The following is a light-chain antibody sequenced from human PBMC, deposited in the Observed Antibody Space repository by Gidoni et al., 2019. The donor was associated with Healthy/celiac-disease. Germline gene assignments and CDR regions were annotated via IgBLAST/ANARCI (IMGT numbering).Light chain of an antibody. Sequence: NQMTPSPSSLSASVGDRVTITCRASQGIRNDLGWYQQKPGKAPKRLFYAASSLQSGVPPWSSGSGSGTEFTLTSSSLQPEDFATYCCLQRNSYPPAFGQGTKVEIK. V-gene: IGKV1-17*01. CDR1: QGIRND. J-gene: IGKJ1*01. CDR2: AAS. CDR3: LQRNSYPPA.